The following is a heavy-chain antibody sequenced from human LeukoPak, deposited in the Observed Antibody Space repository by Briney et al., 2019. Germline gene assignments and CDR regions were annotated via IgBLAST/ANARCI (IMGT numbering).Heavy chain of an antibody. CDR2: ISYDGSNK. CDR3: ARDFRNSGHAFDI. CDR1: GFTFSSYA. V-gene: IGHV3-30*04. D-gene: IGHD2/OR15-2a*01. J-gene: IGHJ3*02. Sequence: PGGSLRLSCAASGFTFSSYAMHWVRQAPGKGLEWVAVISYDGSNKYYADSVKGRFTISRDNSKNTLYLQMNSLRAEDTAVYHCARDFRNSGHAFDIWGQGTMVTVSS.